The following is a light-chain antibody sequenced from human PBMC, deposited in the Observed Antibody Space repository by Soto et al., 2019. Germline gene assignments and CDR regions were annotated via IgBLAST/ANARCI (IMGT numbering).Light chain of an antibody. V-gene: IGKV1-39*01. CDR3: QQTYSAPEYA. CDR2: AAS. Sequence: IQMTQSPSSLSASVGDRVTITCRTSQIISTYLNWYQQKPGRAPKLLIYAASTLQGGVPSRFSGSGSGTDFTLTISGLQPEYFATYYCQQTYSAPEYAFGQGTKLEI. CDR1: QIISTY. J-gene: IGKJ2*01.